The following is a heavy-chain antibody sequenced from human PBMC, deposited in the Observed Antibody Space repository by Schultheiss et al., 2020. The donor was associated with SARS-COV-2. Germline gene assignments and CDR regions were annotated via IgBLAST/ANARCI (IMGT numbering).Heavy chain of an antibody. CDR2: ISYDGSNK. Sequence: GGSLRLSCAASGFTFSRYGMHWVRQAPGKGLEWVAVISYDGSNKYYADSVKGRFTISRDNSKNTLYLQMNSLRAEDTAVYYCAKDIVVVPAATGKGAFDIWGQGTMVTVSS. J-gene: IGHJ3*02. V-gene: IGHV3-30*07. D-gene: IGHD2-2*01. CDR1: GFTFSRYG. CDR3: AKDIVVVPAATGKGAFDI.